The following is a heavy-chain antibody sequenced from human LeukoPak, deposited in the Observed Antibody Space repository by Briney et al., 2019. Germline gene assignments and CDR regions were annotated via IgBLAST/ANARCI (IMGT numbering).Heavy chain of an antibody. V-gene: IGHV3-64*01. Sequence: GGSLRLSCAVSGITLSNYGMSWVRQAPGKGLEYVSAITSNGGTTYYANSVKGRFTISRDNSKNTLYLQMGSLRAEDMAVYYCARADSSGYYYAWGQGTLVTVSS. CDR3: ARADSSGYYYA. CDR2: ITSNGGTT. CDR1: GITLSNYG. J-gene: IGHJ5*02. D-gene: IGHD3-22*01.